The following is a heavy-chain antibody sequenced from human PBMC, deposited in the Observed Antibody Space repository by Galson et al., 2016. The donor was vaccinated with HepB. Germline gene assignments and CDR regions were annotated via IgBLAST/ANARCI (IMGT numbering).Heavy chain of an antibody. V-gene: IGHV1-18*04. CDR3: ARVAAARSNFDN. J-gene: IGHJ4*02. D-gene: IGHD6-13*01. CDR2: ISAYNNNT. CDR1: GYSFTTYF. Sequence: SVKVSCKASGYSFTTYFTSWVRQAPGQGLEWMGWISAYNNNTKSTQKIQGRVTMTTDTSTTTAYMELNSRRSDDAAVYYCARVAAARSNFDNWGQGTPVTVSA.